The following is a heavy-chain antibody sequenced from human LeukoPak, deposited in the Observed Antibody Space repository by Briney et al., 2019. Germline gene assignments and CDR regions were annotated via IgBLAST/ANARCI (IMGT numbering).Heavy chain of an antibody. CDR1: GGTFSSYA. J-gene: IGHJ6*03. Sequence: ASVKVSCKASGGTFSSYAISWVRQAPGQGLEWMGGIITIFGTANYAQKFQGRVTITADESTSTAYMERSSLRSEDTAVYYCARKGLGYCSGGSCYYYYYYYMDVWGKGTTVTVSS. CDR2: IITIFGTA. V-gene: IGHV1-69*01. CDR3: ARKGLGYCSGGSCYYYYYYYMDV. D-gene: IGHD2-15*01.